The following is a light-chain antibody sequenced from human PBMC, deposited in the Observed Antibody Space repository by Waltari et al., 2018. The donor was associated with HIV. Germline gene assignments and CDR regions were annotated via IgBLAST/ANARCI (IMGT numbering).Light chain of an antibody. V-gene: IGLV2-8*01. CDR2: EVS. Sequence: QSALTQPPSASGSLGQSVTISCTGSSSDIGAYDSVSWFQQHPNNSPKLLLYEVSKRPSGVPDRFSGSRSVETAFLSVSGLQPDDTAAYFCSSYGDNIRVLFGGGTNLTVL. CDR1: SSDIGAYDS. CDR3: SSYGDNIRVL. J-gene: IGLJ2*01.